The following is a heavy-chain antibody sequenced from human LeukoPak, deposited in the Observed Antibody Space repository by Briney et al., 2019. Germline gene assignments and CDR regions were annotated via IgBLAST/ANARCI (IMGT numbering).Heavy chain of an antibody. CDR2: ISYDGSNK. V-gene: IGHV3-30*14. D-gene: IGHD3-22*01. Sequence: GGSLRLSCAASGFTFSSYAMHWVRQAPGKGLEWVAVISYDGSNKYYADSVKGRFTISRDNSKNTLYLHMNSLRAEDTAVYYCARVPYYLDSSGYHYWGQGTMVTVSS. CDR1: GFTFSSYA. J-gene: IGHJ3*01. CDR3: ARVPYYLDSSGYHY.